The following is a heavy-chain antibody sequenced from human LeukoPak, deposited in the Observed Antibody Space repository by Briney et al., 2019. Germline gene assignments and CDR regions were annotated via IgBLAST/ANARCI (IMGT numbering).Heavy chain of an antibody. Sequence: GGSLRLSCAASGFTFSSYSMNWVPQAPGKGLEWVSYISSSGNTIDYADSVKGRFTISRDNAKNSLYLQMVSLRAEDTAVYYCARLRGYSYGYGDYWGQGTLVTVSS. D-gene: IGHD5-18*01. V-gene: IGHV3-48*04. CDR3: ARLRGYSYGYGDY. CDR1: GFTFSSYS. CDR2: ISSSGNTI. J-gene: IGHJ4*02.